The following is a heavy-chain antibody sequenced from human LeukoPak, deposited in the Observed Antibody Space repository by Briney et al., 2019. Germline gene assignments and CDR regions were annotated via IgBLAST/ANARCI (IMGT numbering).Heavy chain of an antibody. J-gene: IGHJ4*02. CDR2: IDATGDTI. CDR3: ARDSSAMLRGYSDY. D-gene: IGHD3-10*01. Sequence: GGSLRLSCAASGFTFSSYEFNWVRQAPGKGLQWISYIDATGDTIFYSDSVRGRLTISRDNTRNSLFLQMNSLRAEDTAVYYCARDSSAMLRGYSDYWGLGTLVTVSS. V-gene: IGHV3-48*03. CDR1: GFTFSSYE.